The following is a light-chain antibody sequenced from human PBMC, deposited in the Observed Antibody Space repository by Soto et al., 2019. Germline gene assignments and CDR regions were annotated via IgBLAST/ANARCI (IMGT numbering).Light chain of an antibody. Sequence: QNVVTQSPSASASLGASVKLTCTLSSGHSSYAIAWHQQQPEKGPRYLMKLDSDGSHTKGDAIPDRFSGSSSGAERYLTISSLQSEDEADYYCQTWGTGIHVVFGGGTKVTVL. J-gene: IGLJ2*01. CDR1: SGHSSYA. CDR3: QTWGTGIHVV. V-gene: IGLV4-69*01. CDR2: LDSDGSH.